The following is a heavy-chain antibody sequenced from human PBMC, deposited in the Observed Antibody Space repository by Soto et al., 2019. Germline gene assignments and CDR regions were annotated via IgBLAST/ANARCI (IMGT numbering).Heavy chain of an antibody. CDR2: IGPESGAT. CDR3: GRGRSGQVVVFY. Sequence: ASVKVSCKASGYTFTGHYIHWVRQAPEQGPEWMGEIGPESGATRYAQKFQGRVTMTRDMSITTVYMELNNLSPDDTAVYYCGRGRSGQVVVFYWGQGTPVTVSS. J-gene: IGHJ4*02. V-gene: IGHV1-2*02. CDR1: GYTFTGHY. D-gene: IGHD3-22*01.